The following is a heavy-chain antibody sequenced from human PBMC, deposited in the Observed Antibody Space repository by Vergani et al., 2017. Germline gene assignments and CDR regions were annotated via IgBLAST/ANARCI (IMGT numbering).Heavy chain of an antibody. J-gene: IGHJ6*03. D-gene: IGHD3/OR15-3a*01. CDR1: GDAISRDTYS. CDR2: VYYSGTT. Sequence: QLQLQESDSRLVNPSQTLSLTCTLSGDAISRDTYSWSWVRQPPGKPLEWIGSVYYSGTTYYNPSLGGRVTMSIDKSKNHFSLTLTSVTAADSAFYFCARGQTGYSRDWSTYFFYMDVWGKGTMVTVSS. CDR3: ARGQTGYSRDWSTYFFYMDV. V-gene: IGHV4-30-2*01.